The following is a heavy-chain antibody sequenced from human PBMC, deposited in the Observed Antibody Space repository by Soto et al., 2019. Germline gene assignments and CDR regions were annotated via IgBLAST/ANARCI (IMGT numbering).Heavy chain of an antibody. J-gene: IGHJ4*02. Sequence: ASVKVSCKASGYTFSSYGISWVRQAPGQGLEWMGWISADNGNTNYAHKLQGRVAMTTDTSTSTAYMELRSLRSDDTAVYYCARDFVRGRVPFDHWGQGTLVTISS. CDR2: ISADNGNT. V-gene: IGHV1-18*01. CDR1: GYTFSSYG. D-gene: IGHD3-10*02. CDR3: ARDFVRGRVPFDH.